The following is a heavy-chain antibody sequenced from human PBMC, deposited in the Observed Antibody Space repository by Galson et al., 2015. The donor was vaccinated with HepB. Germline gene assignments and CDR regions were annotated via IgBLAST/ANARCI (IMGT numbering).Heavy chain of an antibody. CDR2: ISSSSSYI. CDR3: ARDQDDDTPSAFDI. Sequence: SLRLSCAASGFTFSSYSMNWVRQAPGKGLEWVSSISSSSSYIYYADSVKGRFTISRDNAKNSLYLQMNSLRAEDTAVYYCARDQDDDTPSAFDIWGQGTMVTVSS. J-gene: IGHJ3*02. D-gene: IGHD5-18*01. CDR1: GFTFSSYS. V-gene: IGHV3-21*01.